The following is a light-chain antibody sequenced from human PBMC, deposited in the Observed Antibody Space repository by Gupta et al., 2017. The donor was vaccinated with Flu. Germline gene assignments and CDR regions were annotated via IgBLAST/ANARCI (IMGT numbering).Light chain of an antibody. CDR3: QQSYSTSGIT. CDR2: AAS. J-gene: IGKJ5*01. CDR1: QSISSY. V-gene: IGKV1-39*01. Sequence: IQMPQSPSSLSASVGDRVTITCRAGQSISSYLNWYQQKPGKAPKLLIYAASSLQSGVPSRFSGSGSGTDFTLTISRLQPEDFATYYCQQSYSTSGITFGQGTRLEIK.